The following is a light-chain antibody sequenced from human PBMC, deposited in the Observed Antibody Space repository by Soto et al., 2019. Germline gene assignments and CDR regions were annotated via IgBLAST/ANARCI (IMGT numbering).Light chain of an antibody. V-gene: IGKV3-20*01. CDR2: GAS. CDR1: QTVSSSY. Sequence: EIVLTQSPGTLSLSPGERATLSCRASQTVSSSYLAWYQQKPGQAPRLLIYGASSRATGIPDRFCGSGSGTDFTLTIISLEPEDFAVYYCQQSGSSPTWTFGQGTTVEIK. J-gene: IGKJ1*01. CDR3: QQSGSSPTWT.